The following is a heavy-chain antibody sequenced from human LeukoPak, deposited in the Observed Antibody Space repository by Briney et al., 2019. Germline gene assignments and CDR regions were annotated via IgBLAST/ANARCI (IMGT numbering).Heavy chain of an antibody. V-gene: IGHV1-18*01. J-gene: IGHJ3*02. Sequence: ASVEVSCKASGYTFTSYGISWVRQAPGQGLEWMGWISAYNGNTNYAQKLQGRVTMTTDTSTSTAYMELRSLRSDDTAVYYCARVGGIVLMVYAPSDAFDIWGQGTMVTVSS. CDR1: GYTFTSYG. CDR2: ISAYNGNT. D-gene: IGHD2-8*01. CDR3: ARVGGIVLMVYAPSDAFDI.